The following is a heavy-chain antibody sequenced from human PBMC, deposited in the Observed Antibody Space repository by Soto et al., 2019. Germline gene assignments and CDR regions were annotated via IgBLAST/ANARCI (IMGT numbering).Heavy chain of an antibody. J-gene: IGHJ3*02. CDR2: INAGNGNT. Sequence: QVQLVQSGAEVKKPGASVKVSCKASGYTFTSYAMNWVRQAPGQRLEWMGWINAGNGNTKYSQKFQGRVTITRDTSASTAYMEVSSLRSEDTAVYYCAGPGASIAAAGSDAFDSWGQGTMVTVSS. CDR1: GYTFTSYA. CDR3: AGPGASIAAAGSDAFDS. D-gene: IGHD6-13*01. V-gene: IGHV1-3*01.